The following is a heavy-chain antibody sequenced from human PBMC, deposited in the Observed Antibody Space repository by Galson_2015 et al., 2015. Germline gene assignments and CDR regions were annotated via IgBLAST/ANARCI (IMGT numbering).Heavy chain of an antibody. J-gene: IGHJ4*02. Sequence: SLRLSCAASEFTFSSYGMHWVRQAPGKGLEWVAVISYDGSNKYYADSVKGRFTISRDNSKNTLYLQMNSLRAEDTAVYYCAKEGGWGPMNYFDYWGQGTLVTVSS. D-gene: IGHD3-16*01. CDR2: ISYDGSNK. CDR3: AKEGGWGPMNYFDY. CDR1: EFTFSSYG. V-gene: IGHV3-30*18.